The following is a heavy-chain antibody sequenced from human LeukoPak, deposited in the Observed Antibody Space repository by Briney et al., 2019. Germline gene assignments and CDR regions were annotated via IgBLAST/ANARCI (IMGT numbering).Heavy chain of an antibody. CDR1: GFTFNTYA. Sequence: GGSLRLSCAASGFTFNTYAMHWVRQAPGKGLEWVSGISWNSGSIGYADSVKGRFTISRDNAKNSLYLQMNSLRAEDTALYYCAKSRRGYSSRTYYFDYWGQGTLVTVSS. D-gene: IGHD6-13*01. V-gene: IGHV3-9*01. CDR2: ISWNSGSI. CDR3: AKSRRGYSSRTYYFDY. J-gene: IGHJ4*02.